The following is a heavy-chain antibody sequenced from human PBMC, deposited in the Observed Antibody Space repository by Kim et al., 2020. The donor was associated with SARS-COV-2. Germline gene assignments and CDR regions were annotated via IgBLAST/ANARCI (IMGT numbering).Heavy chain of an antibody. CDR3: AKDKRLSYYGSGSYPDY. V-gene: IGHV3-9*01. CDR1: GFTFDDYA. Sequence: GGSLRLSCAASGFTFDDYAMHWVRQAPGKGLEWVSGISWNSGSICYADSVKGRFTISRDNAKNSLYLQMNSLRAEDTALYYCAKDKRLSYYGSGSYPDYWGQGTLVTVSS. D-gene: IGHD3-10*01. CDR2: ISWNSGSI. J-gene: IGHJ4*02.